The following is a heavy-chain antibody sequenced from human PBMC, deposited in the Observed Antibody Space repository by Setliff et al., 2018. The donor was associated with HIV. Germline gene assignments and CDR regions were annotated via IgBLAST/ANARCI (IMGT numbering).Heavy chain of an antibody. D-gene: IGHD3-22*01. Sequence: ASVKVSCKVSGSTLTELSMHWVRQAPGQGLEWMGGFDPEDGETIYAQKLQGRVTMTTDTSTSTAYMELRSLRSDDTAVYYCARDGEYYYDSSGPVFDPWGQGTLVTVSS. CDR3: ARDGEYYYDSSGPVFDP. CDR1: GSTLTELS. CDR2: FDPEDGET. V-gene: IGHV1-24*01. J-gene: IGHJ5*02.